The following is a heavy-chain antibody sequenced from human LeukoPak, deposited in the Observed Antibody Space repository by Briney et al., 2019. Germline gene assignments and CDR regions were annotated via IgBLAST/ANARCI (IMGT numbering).Heavy chain of an antibody. Sequence: KASETLSLTYTVSGGPISSGSYYWSWIRQPAGKGLEWIGRIYTSGSTNYNPSLKSRVTISVDTSKNQFSLKLSSVTAADTAVYYCARVGHRIAAAGYYYYYYMDVWGKGTTVTVSS. V-gene: IGHV4-61*02. CDR2: IYTSGST. CDR3: ARVGHRIAAAGYYYYYYMDV. J-gene: IGHJ6*03. D-gene: IGHD6-13*01. CDR1: GGPISSGSYY.